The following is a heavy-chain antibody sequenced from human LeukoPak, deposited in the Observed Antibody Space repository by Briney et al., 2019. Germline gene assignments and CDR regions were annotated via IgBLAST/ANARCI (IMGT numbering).Heavy chain of an antibody. V-gene: IGHV1-18*01. CDR2: ISAYNGNT. CDR1: GYTFTSYG. Sequence: ASVKVSCKASGYTFTSYGISWVRQAPGQGLEWMGWISAYNGNTNYAQKFQGRVTMTRNTSISTAYMELSSLRSEDTAVYYCARAEDFDYWGQGTLVTVSS. CDR3: ARAEDFDY. J-gene: IGHJ4*02.